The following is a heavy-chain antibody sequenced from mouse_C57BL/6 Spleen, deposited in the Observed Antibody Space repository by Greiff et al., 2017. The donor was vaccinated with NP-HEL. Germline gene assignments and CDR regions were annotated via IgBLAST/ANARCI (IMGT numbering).Heavy chain of an antibody. J-gene: IGHJ1*03. D-gene: IGHD1-1*01. CDR2: IRNKANNHAT. CDR1: GFTFSDAW. Sequence: DVMLVESGGGLVQPGGSMKLSRAASGFTFSDAWMDWVRQSPEKGLEWVAEIRNKANNHATYYAESVKGRFTISRDDSKSSVYLQMNSLRAEDTGIYYCTRSGSPVWGTGTTVTVSS. CDR3: TRSGSPV. V-gene: IGHV6-6*01.